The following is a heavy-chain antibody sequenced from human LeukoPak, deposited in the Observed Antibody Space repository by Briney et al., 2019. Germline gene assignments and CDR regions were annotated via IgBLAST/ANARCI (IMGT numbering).Heavy chain of an antibody. CDR3: ARDDGDYYYYMDV. Sequence: GASVKVSCKASGYTFTSYYMHWVRQAPGQGLEWMEIINPSGGSTSYAQKFQGRVTMTRDMSTSTVYMELSSLRSEDTAVYYCARDDGDYYYYMDVWGKGTTVTVSS. CDR1: GYTFTSYY. V-gene: IGHV1-46*01. J-gene: IGHJ6*03. CDR2: INPSGGST.